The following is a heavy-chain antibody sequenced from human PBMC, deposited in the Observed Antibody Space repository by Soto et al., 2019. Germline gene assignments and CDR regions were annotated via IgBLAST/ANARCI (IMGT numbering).Heavy chain of an antibody. J-gene: IGHJ5*02. D-gene: IGHD1-20*01. V-gene: IGHV1-8*01. CDR1: GYTFTSFH. CDR2: MNPNSGNT. CDR3: ARGHISSTKNWLDP. Sequence: QVQLVQSGAEVKKPGASVKVSCKGCGYTFTSFHINWVRQAIGLGLEWKGWMNPNSGNTGYAQTLQGRVTMTWDTSISTAYMELSSLRFEDTAMYYCARGHISSTKNWLDPWGQGTLVTVSS.